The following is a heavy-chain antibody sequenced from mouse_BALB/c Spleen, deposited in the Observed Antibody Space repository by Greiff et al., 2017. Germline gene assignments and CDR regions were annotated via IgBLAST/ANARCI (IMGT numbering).Heavy chain of an antibody. CDR1: GFTFNTYA. Sequence: VKLQESGGGLVQPKGSLKLSCAASGFTFNTYAMNWVRQAPGKGLEWVARIRSKSNNYATYYADSVKDRFTISRDDSQSMLYLQMNNLKTEDTAMYYCVRGTPLFMDYWGQGTSVTVAS. CDR3: VRGTPLFMDY. CDR2: IRSKSNNYAT. J-gene: IGHJ4*01. V-gene: IGHV10-1*02. D-gene: IGHD3-3*01.